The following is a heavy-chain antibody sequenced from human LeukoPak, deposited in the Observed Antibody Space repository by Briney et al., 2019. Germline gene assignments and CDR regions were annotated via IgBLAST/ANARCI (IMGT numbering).Heavy chain of an antibody. CDR1: GFTFDDYG. CDR3: ARDPPIAAAGTEDY. J-gene: IGHJ4*02. CDR2: INWNGGST. Sequence: PGGSLRLSCAASGFTFDDYGMSWVRQAPGKGLEWVSGINWNGGSTGYADSVKGRSTISRDNAKNSLYLQMNSLRAEDTALYYCARDPPIAAAGTEDYWGQGTLVTVSS. D-gene: IGHD6-13*01. V-gene: IGHV3-20*04.